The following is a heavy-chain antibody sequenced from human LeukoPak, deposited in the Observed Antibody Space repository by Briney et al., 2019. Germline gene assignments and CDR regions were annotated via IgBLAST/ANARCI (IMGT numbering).Heavy chain of an antibody. CDR2: IIPIFGTA. D-gene: IGHD4-23*01. J-gene: IGHJ4*02. Sequence: GASVKVSCKASGYTFTGYYMQWVRQAPGQGLEWMGRIIPIFGTANYAQKFQGRVTITTDESTSTAYMELSSLRSEDTAVYYCARSHDYGGTSFDYWGQGTLVTVSS. V-gene: IGHV1-69*05. CDR3: ARSHDYGGTSFDY. CDR1: GYTFTGYY.